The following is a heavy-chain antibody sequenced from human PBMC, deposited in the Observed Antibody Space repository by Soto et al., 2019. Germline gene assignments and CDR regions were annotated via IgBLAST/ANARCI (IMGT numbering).Heavy chain of an antibody. CDR3: ARQSGYDDSYYYYGMDV. CDR1: GYSFSSYW. CDR2: IDPSDSYT. D-gene: IGHD5-12*01. J-gene: IGHJ6*02. Sequence: PGESLKISCNGSGYSFSSYWIGWVRQMPGKGLEWMGRIDPSDSYTNYSPSFQGHVTISADKSLSTAYLQWSSLKASDSAMYYCARQSGYDDSYYYYGMDVWGQGTTVTVSS. V-gene: IGHV5-10-1*01.